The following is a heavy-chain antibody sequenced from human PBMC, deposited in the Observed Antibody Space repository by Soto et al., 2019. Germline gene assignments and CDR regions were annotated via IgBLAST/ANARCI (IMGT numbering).Heavy chain of an antibody. V-gene: IGHV1-69*01. CDR1: GGTFSSYA. CDR2: IIPLLNTP. J-gene: IGHJ6*02. Sequence: QVQLVQSGAEVKKPGSSVTVSCRASGGTFSSYAVSWVRQAPGQGLEWMGVIIPLLNTPKYVQKFQGRVTITADASATTAYMELSSLRSEDTAVYYCARESSSPNYYYDGMDVGGQGTKVTVSS. CDR3: ARESSSPNYYYDGMDV. D-gene: IGHD6-6*01.